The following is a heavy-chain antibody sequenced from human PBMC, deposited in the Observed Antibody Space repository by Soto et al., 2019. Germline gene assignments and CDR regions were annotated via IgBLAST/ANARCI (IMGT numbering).Heavy chain of an antibody. V-gene: IGHV3-30-3*01. CDR3: ARLPLA. Sequence: QVQLLESGGDLVQPGRSLRLSCAASGFTFSSYPMHWVRQAPGKGLEWVAFISYNTNNKQYADSVRGRFTISRDNGKKXVXXXMSSLRPEDTAVYYCARLPLAWGQGTLVTVSS. J-gene: IGHJ5*02. CDR2: ISYNTNNK. CDR1: GFTFSSYP.